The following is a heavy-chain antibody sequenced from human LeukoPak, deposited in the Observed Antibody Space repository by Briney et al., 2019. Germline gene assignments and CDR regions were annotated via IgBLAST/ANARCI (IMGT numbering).Heavy chain of an antibody. J-gene: IGHJ4*02. CDR1: GFTFSDYY. CDR2: ISNSGSTI. CDR3: ARARGSYSFDY. Sequence: PGGSLRLSCAASGFTFSDYYMSWIRQAPGKGLECISYISNSGSTIYYADSVKGRFTISRDNAKNSLYLQMNSLRAEDTAVYYCARARGSYSFDYWGQGTLVTVSS. D-gene: IGHD1-26*01. V-gene: IGHV3-11*01.